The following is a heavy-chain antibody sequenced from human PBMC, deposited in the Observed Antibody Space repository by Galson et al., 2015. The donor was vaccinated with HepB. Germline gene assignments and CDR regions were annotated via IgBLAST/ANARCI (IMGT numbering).Heavy chain of an antibody. Sequence: SLRLSCAASGFTFSDYYMSWIRQAPGKGLEWVSYISSSSSYTNYADSVKGRFTISRDNAKNSLYLQMNSLRAEDTAVYYCARDQRCSGLWFGELELAPWNCYYGMDVWGQGTTVTVSS. CDR3: ARDQRCSGLWFGELELAPWNCYYGMDV. D-gene: IGHD3-10*01. CDR2: ISSSSSYT. V-gene: IGHV3-11*05. J-gene: IGHJ6*02. CDR1: GFTFSDYY.